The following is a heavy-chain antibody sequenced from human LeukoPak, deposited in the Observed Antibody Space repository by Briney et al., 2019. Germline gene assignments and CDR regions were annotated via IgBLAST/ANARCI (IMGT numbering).Heavy chain of an antibody. CDR1: GGTFSSYA. D-gene: IGHD2-2*01. CDR2: IIPIFGTA. V-gene: IGHV1-69*13. J-gene: IGHJ6*04. Sequence: GASVKVSCTASGGTFSSYAISWVRQAPGQGLEWMGGIIPIFGTANYAQKFQGRVTITADESTSTAYMELSSLRSEDTAVYYCARGGVPAATPYYYYGMDVWGKGTTVTVSS. CDR3: ARGGVPAATPYYYYGMDV.